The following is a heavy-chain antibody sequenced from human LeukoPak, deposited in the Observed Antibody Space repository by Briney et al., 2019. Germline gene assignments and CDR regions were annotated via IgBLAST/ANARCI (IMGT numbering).Heavy chain of an antibody. Sequence: ASVKVSCKASGGTFSSYAISWVRQAPGQGLEWMGRIFPILDIPNYGQKFQGRVTITADKSTSTAYMELSSLRSEDTAVYYCARSESRGCTGGTCYSGYFDYWGQGTLVTVSS. CDR1: GGTFSSYA. J-gene: IGHJ4*02. D-gene: IGHD2-15*01. CDR3: ARSESRGCTGGTCYSGYFDY. V-gene: IGHV1-69*04. CDR2: IFPILDIP.